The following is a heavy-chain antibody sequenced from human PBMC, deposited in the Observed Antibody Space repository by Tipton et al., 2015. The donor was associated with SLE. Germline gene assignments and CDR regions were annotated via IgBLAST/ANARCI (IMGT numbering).Heavy chain of an antibody. CDR1: GDSINYYY. Sequence: TLSLTCTVSGDSINYYYWNWIRQPPGKGLEWIGYVFYNGNTNYNASLKSRVTMSVDTSKSQFSLQLRSVTAADTAVYYCARGGHCTSDSCYVYYYYMDVWGEGTTVAVPS. V-gene: IGHV4-59*01. CDR2: VFYNGNT. J-gene: IGHJ6*03. D-gene: IGHD2-2*01. CDR3: ARGGHCTSDSCYVYYYYMDV.